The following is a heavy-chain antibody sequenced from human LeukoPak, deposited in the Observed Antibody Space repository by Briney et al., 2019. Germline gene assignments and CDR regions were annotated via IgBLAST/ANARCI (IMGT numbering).Heavy chain of an antibody. Sequence: PGGSLRLSCAASGFTVSSNYMSLVRQAPGKGLEWVSVSYSGGSSYYADSVKGRFTISRDNSKNTLYLQMNTLRAEDTAVYFCAREEHYRRYFALWGRGTLVTVPS. J-gene: IGHJ2*01. CDR2: SYSGGSS. V-gene: IGHV3-53*01. CDR3: AREEHYRRYFAL. CDR1: GFTVSSNY. D-gene: IGHD3-16*02.